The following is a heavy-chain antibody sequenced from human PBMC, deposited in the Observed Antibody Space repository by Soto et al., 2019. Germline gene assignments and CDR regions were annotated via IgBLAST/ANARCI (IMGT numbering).Heavy chain of an antibody. CDR3: AKVFYYYDSSGYYYFDY. V-gene: IGHV3-23*01. CDR2: ISGSGSTI. Sequence: GGSLRLSCAASGFTFSSYAVSWVRQAPGKGPEWISSISGSGSTIYYADSVKGRSTISRDNSKNTLYLQMSGLRAEDTAVYYCAKVFYYYDSSGYYYFDYWGQGTLVTVSS. D-gene: IGHD3-22*01. CDR1: GFTFSSYA. J-gene: IGHJ4*02.